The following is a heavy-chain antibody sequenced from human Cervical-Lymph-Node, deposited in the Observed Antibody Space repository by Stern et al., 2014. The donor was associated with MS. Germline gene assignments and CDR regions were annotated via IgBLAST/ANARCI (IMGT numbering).Heavy chain of an antibody. V-gene: IGHV1-69*01. J-gene: IGHJ4*02. CDR1: GATFSTNA. D-gene: IGHD4-23*01. Sequence: QVQLVQSGAEVRQPGSSVKVSCKASGATFSTNAISWVRQAPGQGLEWMGGIVPIFDKAKYAQSFRGRVTISADESTSTAYLELSSLRSDDTAVYYCAREHHGGNFESWGQGTLVIVSS. CDR2: IVPIFDKA. CDR3: AREHHGGNFES.